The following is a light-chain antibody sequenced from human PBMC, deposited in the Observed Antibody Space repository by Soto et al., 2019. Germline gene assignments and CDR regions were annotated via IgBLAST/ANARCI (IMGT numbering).Light chain of an antibody. J-gene: IGLJ2*01. V-gene: IGLV2-14*01. CDR2: DVS. CDR1: SSDVGGYNY. CDR3: RSYTSRSTYVV. Sequence: QSALTQPASVSGSPGQSITISCTGTSSDVGGYNYVSWYQQHPGKAPKLMIYDVSNRPSGVSNRFSGSTYGNTASLTISGLQAEDEADYYCRSYTSRSTYVVFGGGTQLTVL.